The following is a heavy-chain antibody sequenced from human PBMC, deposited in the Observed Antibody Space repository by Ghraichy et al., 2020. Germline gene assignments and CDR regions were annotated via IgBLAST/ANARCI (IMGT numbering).Heavy chain of an antibody. V-gene: IGHV3-74*01. J-gene: IGHJ4*02. CDR1: GFTFGGYW. CDR2: VNSDETST. Sequence: GGSLRLSCAASGFTFGGYWMHWVRQAPGKGLVWVSRVNSDETSTTYADSVKGRFTISRDNAKNTLYLQMNSLRAEDTAVYYCARGGPGDYLDYWGQGTVVTVSS. CDR3: ARGGPGDYLDY. D-gene: IGHD4-17*01.